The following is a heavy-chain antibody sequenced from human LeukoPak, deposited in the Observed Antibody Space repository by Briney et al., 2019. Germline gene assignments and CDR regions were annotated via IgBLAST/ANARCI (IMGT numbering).Heavy chain of an antibody. Sequence: SETLSLTCTVSGGSISRSDYYWGWIRQPPGKGLEWVGYIYYSGTTYYNPSLKSRVTISVDTSKNQFSLRLSSVTAADTAVYYCARSLGAGTTSWNFDYWGQGTLVTVSS. CDR3: ARSLGAGTTSWNFDY. J-gene: IGHJ4*02. CDR1: GGSISRSDYY. V-gene: IGHV4-39*01. CDR2: IYYSGTT. D-gene: IGHD2-2*01.